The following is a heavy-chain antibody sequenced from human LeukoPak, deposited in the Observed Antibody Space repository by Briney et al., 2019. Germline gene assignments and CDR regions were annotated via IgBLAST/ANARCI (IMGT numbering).Heavy chain of an antibody. CDR3: ARGQTAAGEIWYFDY. J-gene: IGHJ4*02. CDR2: VYFSGST. D-gene: IGHD6-13*01. Sequence: ASETLSLTCTVSGGSTNGYFWSWIRQPPGKGLEWLGHVYFSGSTKYNPSLKSRVAILIDTSKNQSSLKLSSVTAADTAVYYCARGQTAAGEIWYFDYWGQGSLVTVAS. CDR1: GGSTNGYF. V-gene: IGHV4-59*01.